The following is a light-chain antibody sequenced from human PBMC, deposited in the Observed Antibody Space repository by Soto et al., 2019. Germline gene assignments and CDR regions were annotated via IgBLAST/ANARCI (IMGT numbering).Light chain of an antibody. Sequence: DIQLTQSPSTLSASVGDRVTITCRTSQSMSHWLAWYQQKPGKVPNLLIFDASNLESGVPSRFSGSGSGTEFTLTITSLQPDDFATYYCQQYHIYPRTFGPGTRVDIK. CDR3: QQYHIYPRT. V-gene: IGKV1-5*01. CDR1: QSMSHW. CDR2: DAS. J-gene: IGKJ3*01.